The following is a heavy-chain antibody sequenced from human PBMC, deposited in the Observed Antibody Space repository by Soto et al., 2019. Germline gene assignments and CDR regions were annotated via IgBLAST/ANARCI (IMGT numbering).Heavy chain of an antibody. Sequence: GGSLRLSCAASGFIFSNFAMNWVRQAPGKGLEWVSGNSAGGDNTYYADSVKGRFTISRDNSKNTLYLQMNSLRAEDTAVYYCAKAVRYSSGTNWFDPWGQGTLVTVSS. CDR1: GFIFSNFA. V-gene: IGHV3-23*01. D-gene: IGHD6-19*01. CDR2: NSAGGDNT. CDR3: AKAVRYSSGTNWFDP. J-gene: IGHJ5*02.